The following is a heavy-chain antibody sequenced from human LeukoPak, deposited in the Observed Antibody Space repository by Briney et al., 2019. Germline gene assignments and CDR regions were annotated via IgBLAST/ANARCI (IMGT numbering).Heavy chain of an antibody. CDR3: ARVGRDILTGYPTYYFDY. CDR2: IYYGGST. V-gene: IGHV4-39*07. D-gene: IGHD3-9*01. CDR1: AGSISSSSYY. Sequence: SETLSLTCTVSAGSISSSSYYWGWIRQPPGKGLEWIGRIYYGGSTYYNPSLKSRVTISVDTSKNQFSLKLSSVTAADTAVYYCARVGRDILTGYPTYYFDYWGQGTLVTVSS. J-gene: IGHJ4*02.